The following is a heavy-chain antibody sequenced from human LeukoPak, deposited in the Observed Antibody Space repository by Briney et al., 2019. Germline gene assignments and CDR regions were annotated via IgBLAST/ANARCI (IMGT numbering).Heavy chain of an antibody. D-gene: IGHD3-3*01. CDR1: GYTFTRYY. J-gene: IGHJ5*02. CDR3: ARVSVRYKWFDP. V-gene: IGHV1-46*01. CDR2: INPSGGNT. Sequence: ASVKVSCKASGYTFTRYYMHWVRQAPGQGLEWMGIINPSGGNTNYAQKFQGRVTMTRDTSTSTVYIELSSLRSEDTAVYYCARVSVRYKWFDPWGQGTLVTVSS.